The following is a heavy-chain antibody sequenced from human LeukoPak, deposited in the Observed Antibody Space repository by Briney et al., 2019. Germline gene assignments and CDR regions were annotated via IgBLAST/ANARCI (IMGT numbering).Heavy chain of an antibody. CDR1: GFTFSAYS. D-gene: IGHD2-21*02. V-gene: IGHV3-48*04. CDR3: ARTLGDSGQLGY. Sequence: PGGSLRLSCAASGFTFSAYSMNWVRQAPGKGLEWVSYIRSSSGTIYHADSVKGRFTISRDDAKNSLYLQMNSLRAEDTAVYYCARTLGDSGQLGYWGQGTLVTVSS. J-gene: IGHJ4*02. CDR2: IRSSSGTI.